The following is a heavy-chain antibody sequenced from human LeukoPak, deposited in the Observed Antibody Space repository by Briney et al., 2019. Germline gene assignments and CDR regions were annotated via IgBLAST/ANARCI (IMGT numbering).Heavy chain of an antibody. CDR1: GGSISNGVYY. J-gene: IGHJ1*01. CDR3: ARRDYYDSSGQAYFQH. Sequence: SQTLSLTCTVSGGSISNGVYYWSWIRQHPGKGLEWIGYTYYSGSTYYNPSLKSRVTISVDTSKNQFSLKLSSVTAADTAVYYCARRDYYDSSGQAYFQHWGQGTLVTVSS. V-gene: IGHV4-30-4*08. CDR2: TYYSGST. D-gene: IGHD3-22*01.